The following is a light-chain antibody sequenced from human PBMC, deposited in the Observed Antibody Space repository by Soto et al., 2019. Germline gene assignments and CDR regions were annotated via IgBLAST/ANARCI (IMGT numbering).Light chain of an antibody. V-gene: IGKV3-15*01. CDR1: QSISDT. Sequence: EIVMTQSPATLSVSPGGRATLSCRASQSISDTLAWYRQKPGQAPRLLIYGASTRAPGFPARFSGSGSGTDFTLTISSLQSEDFAVYYCQQYNNWPWTFGQGTKVDIK. J-gene: IGKJ1*01. CDR3: QQYNNWPWT. CDR2: GAS.